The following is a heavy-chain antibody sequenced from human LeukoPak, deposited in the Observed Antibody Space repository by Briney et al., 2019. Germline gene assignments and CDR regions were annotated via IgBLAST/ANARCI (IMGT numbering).Heavy chain of an antibody. CDR2: ISGSGGST. J-gene: IGHJ6*02. CDR3: AKDQCTGYWSRTSSYCPGDYGVDV. V-gene: IGHV3-23*01. D-gene: IGHD2-2*01. CDR1: GFAVSSSYA. Sequence: GGSLRLSCAASGFAVSSSYAMSWVRQAPGKGLEWVSDISGSGGSTYYADSVKGRFTISRDNSKSTLYLQMNSLRAEDTAVYYCAKDQCTGYWSRTSSYCPGDYGVDVWAKGPRSPSP.